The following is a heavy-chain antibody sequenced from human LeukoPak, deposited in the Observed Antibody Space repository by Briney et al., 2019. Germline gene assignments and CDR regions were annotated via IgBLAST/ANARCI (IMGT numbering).Heavy chain of an antibody. CDR3: ARSLYNSGWYLGY. J-gene: IGHJ4*02. D-gene: IGHD6-19*01. Sequence: GGSLRLSCAASGFTFSSYAIHWVRQAPGKGLEWVAVIWYDGSNKYYADSVKGRFTISRDNSKNTLYLQMNSLRAEDTAVYYCARSLYNSGWYLGYWGQGTLVTVSS. V-gene: IGHV3-33*08. CDR2: IWYDGSNK. CDR1: GFTFSSYA.